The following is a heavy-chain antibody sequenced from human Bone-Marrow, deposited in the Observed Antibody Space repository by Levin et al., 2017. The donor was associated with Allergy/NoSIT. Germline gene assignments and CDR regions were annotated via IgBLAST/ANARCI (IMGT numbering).Heavy chain of an antibody. Sequence: GGSLRLSCRASEYTFTNYEINWVRQATGQGLEWMGWMNPNSGNAGYAQKFQGRVSMTRNTSTSTAYMELSSLRSEDTGVYYCARRMFFGVVGRHYYYGLDVWGQGTTVTVSS. CDR1: EYTFTNYE. CDR3: ARRMFFGVVGRHYYYGLDV. J-gene: IGHJ6*02. V-gene: IGHV1-8*01. CDR2: MNPNSGNA. D-gene: IGHD3-3*01.